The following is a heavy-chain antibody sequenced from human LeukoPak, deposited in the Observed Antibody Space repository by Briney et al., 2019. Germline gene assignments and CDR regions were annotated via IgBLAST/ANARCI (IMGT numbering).Heavy chain of an antibody. CDR3: AQPDF. Sequence: PSGGSLRLSCVASGITFRSSSMHWVRQAPGKGLEWLAFIWFDGSTKYYADSVKGRFTVSRDNSKSTLYLQMNSLRAEDTAVYYCAQPDFWGQGTLVTVSS. V-gene: IGHV3-30*02. CDR2: IWFDGSTK. CDR1: GITFRSSS. J-gene: IGHJ4*02.